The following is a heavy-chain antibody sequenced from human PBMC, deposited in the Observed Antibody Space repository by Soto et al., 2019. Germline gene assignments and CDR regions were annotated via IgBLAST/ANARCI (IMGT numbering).Heavy chain of an antibody. Sequence: SGPTLVNPTQTLTLTCTFSGFSLSTSGMCVSWIRQPPGKALEWLALIDWDDDKYYSTSLKTRLTISKDTSKNQVVLTMTNMDPVDTATYYCARTCRFYYDYVWGSYRDYGGQGTLVXVS. J-gene: IGHJ4*02. CDR2: IDWDDDK. CDR3: ARTCRFYYDYVWGSYRDY. CDR1: GFSLSTSGMC. V-gene: IGHV2-70*01. D-gene: IGHD3-16*02.